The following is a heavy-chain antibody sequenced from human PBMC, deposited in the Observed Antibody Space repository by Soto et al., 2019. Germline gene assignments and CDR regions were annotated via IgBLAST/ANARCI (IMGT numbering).Heavy chain of an antibody. Sequence: GGSLRLSCVASEFTCSTAIIHWVRQAPGKGPVWVSRINNDGSTTHYADSVKGRFTISRDNARNTLYLQMNSLRAEDTAVYYCARDGHYRFDYWGQGT. J-gene: IGHJ4*02. CDR1: EFTCSTAI. CDR3: ARDGHYRFDY. D-gene: IGHD3-10*01. V-gene: IGHV3-74*01. CDR2: INNDGSTT.